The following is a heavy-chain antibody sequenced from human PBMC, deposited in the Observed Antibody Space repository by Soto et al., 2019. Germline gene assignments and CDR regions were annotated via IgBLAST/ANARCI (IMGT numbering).Heavy chain of an antibody. CDR2: IYYSGST. V-gene: IGHV4-59*08. CDR1: VASISSYY. Sequence: PSETLSLTCTVSVASISSYYWSWIRQPPGKGLEWIGYIYYSGSTNYTPSLKSRVTIPLDTSKNQFSLKLSSVTAADTAVYYCARHGGQEIDYWGQGTLVTVSS. CDR3: ARHGGQEIDY. J-gene: IGHJ4*02.